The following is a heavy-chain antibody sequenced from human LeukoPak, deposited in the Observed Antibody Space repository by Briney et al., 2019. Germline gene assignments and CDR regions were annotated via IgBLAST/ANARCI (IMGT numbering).Heavy chain of an antibody. Sequence: GASVKVSCKASGGTFSSYAISWVRQAPGQGLEWMGGIIPIFGTANYAQKFQGRVTITTDESTSTAYMELSSLRSEDTAVYYCATSRDGYKFGKWTLIDCWGQGTLVTVPS. CDR1: GGTFSSYA. J-gene: IGHJ4*02. CDR3: ATSRDGYKFGKWTLIDC. V-gene: IGHV1-69*05. CDR2: IIPIFGTA. D-gene: IGHD5-24*01.